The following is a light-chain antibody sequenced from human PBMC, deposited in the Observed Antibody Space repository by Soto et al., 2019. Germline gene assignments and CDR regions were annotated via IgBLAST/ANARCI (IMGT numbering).Light chain of an antibody. CDR1: SSGVGSSNG. V-gene: IGLV2-18*02. CDR2: DVS. Sequence: QSALTQPPSVSGSPGQSVTISCTGTSSGVGSSNGVSWYQQPPGTAPKLMIYDVSNRPSGVPDRFSGSKSGNTASLTISGLQAEDEADYYCSSYTSSSTYVFGTGTKLTVL. CDR3: SSYTSSSTYV. J-gene: IGLJ1*01.